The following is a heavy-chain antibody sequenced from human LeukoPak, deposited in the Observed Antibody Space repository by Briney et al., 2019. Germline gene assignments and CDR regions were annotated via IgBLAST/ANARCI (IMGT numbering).Heavy chain of an antibody. D-gene: IGHD3-22*01. V-gene: IGHV3-21*01. J-gene: IGHJ4*02. Sequence: GGSLRLSCAASGFTFSSYSMNWVRQAPGKGLEWVSSISSSSSYIYYADSVKGRFTISRDNAKNSLYLQMNSLRAEDTAVYYCASPGSSGYYGYEPFFDYWGQGTLVTVSS. CDR3: ASPGSSGYYGYEPFFDY. CDR1: GFTFSSYS. CDR2: ISSSSSYI.